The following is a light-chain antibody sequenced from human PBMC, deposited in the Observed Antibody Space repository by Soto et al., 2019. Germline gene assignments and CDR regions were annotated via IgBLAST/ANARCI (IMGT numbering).Light chain of an antibody. Sequence: QSALAQPRSVSGSPGQSVTISCTGTTSDVGGYNSVSWFQQRPGKAPKLIIYDVTQRPSGVPDRFSGSKSGNPASLTISGLQAEDEADYYCCSFAGSYYVFGSGTKVTVL. CDR1: TSDVGGYNS. V-gene: IGLV2-11*01. CDR3: CSFAGSYYV. CDR2: DVT. J-gene: IGLJ1*01.